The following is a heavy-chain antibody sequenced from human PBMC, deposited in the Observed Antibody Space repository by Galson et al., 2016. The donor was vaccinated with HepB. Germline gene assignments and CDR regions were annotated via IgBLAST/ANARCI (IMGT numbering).Heavy chain of an antibody. CDR1: GFTFSTYA. D-gene: IGHD5-18*01. CDR2: ISGSGSST. CDR3: ARDPYVDTAMVTEGGGDYFDY. Sequence: SLRLSCAASGFTFSTYAMSWVRQAPGKGLEWVSLISGSGSSTFYADSVKGRFTISRDNAKNSLYLQMNSLRAEDTAVYYCARDPYVDTAMVTEGGGDYFDYWGQGTLVTVSS. V-gene: IGHV3-23*01. J-gene: IGHJ4*02.